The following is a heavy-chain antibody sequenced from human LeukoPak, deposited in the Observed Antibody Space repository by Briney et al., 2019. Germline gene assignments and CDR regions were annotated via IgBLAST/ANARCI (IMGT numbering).Heavy chain of an antibody. CDR1: GFTFNKYA. D-gene: IGHD2/OR15-2a*01. CDR3: ARSDYDSTTFYYHLDL. V-gene: IGHV3-74*01. J-gene: IGHJ5*02. Sequence: PGGSLRLSCAASGFTFNKYAMSWVRQAPGKGLEGVSRVNVDGQSTAYADSVKGRFTISRDNAKNTLSLQMNSLSAEDTAVYYCARSDYDSTTFYYHLDLWGQGTLVTVSS. CDR2: VNVDGQST.